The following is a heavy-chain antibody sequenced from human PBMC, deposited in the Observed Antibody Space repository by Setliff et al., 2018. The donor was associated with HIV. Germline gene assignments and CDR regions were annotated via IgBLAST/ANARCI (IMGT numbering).Heavy chain of an antibody. D-gene: IGHD3-10*01. CDR1: GYILTSHY. J-gene: IGHJ4*02. CDR3: AREYDVLLWIGSQYGRGNLDS. Sequence: ASVKVSCKASGYILTSHYMHWVGQAPGQGLEWMGIINPSVGSTSYAQKFQGRVTMTRDTSTSTVYMELSSLRSEDTAVYYCAREYDVLLWIGSQYGRGNLDSWGQGTPVTVSS. V-gene: IGHV1-46*01. CDR2: INPSVGST.